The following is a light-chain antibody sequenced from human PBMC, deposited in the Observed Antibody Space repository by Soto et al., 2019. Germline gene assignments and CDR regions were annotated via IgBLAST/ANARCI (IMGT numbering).Light chain of an antibody. Sequence: EVVLTQSPATLSLSPGETATLSCRASQSVSSSLAWYQQKPGQTPRLLIYDASNRATGIPARFSGSGSGTDFTLTVSSREPEDFAVYYCQQRSSWPRTFGGGTKVEIK. J-gene: IGKJ4*01. CDR2: DAS. CDR3: QQRSSWPRT. CDR1: QSVSSS. V-gene: IGKV3-11*01.